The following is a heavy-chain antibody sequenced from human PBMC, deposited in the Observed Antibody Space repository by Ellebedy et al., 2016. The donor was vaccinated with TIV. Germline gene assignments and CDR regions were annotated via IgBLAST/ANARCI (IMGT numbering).Heavy chain of an antibody. CDR1: GYTFSDLS. D-gene: IGHD3-22*01. J-gene: IGHJ3*02. CDR3: ATDRGGSYYSFYMGAFDI. V-gene: IGHV1-24*01. Sequence: ASVKVSXXVSGYTFSDLSIHWVRQAPGKGLEWMGSIDPQDGERVHAQKFQGRVTMTEDTSTDTAYMELTSLRYEDTAVYFCATDRGGSYYSFYMGAFDIWGHGTMVTVSS. CDR2: IDPQDGER.